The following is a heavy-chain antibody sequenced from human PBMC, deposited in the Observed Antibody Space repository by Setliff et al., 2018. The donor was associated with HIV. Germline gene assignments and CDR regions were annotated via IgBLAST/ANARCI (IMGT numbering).Heavy chain of an antibody. Sequence: SVKVSCKASGGTFSNYAINWVRQAPGQGLEWMVGIIPILGTANYAQKFQGRVTITTDESTSTAYMELSSLRSEDTAVYYRARGAHPGSAEDYYYYMDVWGKGTTVTVTS. CDR1: GGTFSNYA. V-gene: IGHV1-69*05. D-gene: IGHD3-10*01. J-gene: IGHJ6*03. CDR2: IIPILGTA. CDR3: ARGAHPGSAEDYYYYMDV.